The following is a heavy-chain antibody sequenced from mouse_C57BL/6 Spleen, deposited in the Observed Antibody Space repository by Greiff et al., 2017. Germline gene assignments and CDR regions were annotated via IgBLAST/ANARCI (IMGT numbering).Heavy chain of an antibody. V-gene: IGHV1-69*01. Sequence: QVQLQQPGAELVMPGASVKLSCKASGYTFTSYWMHWVKQRPGQGLEWIGEIDPSDSYTTYNQKYKGKSTLTVDKASSTAYMQLSSLTSEDSAVYYCARFHDDGSSYKGYFDVWGTGTTVTVSS. CDR3: ARFHDDGSSYKGYFDV. CDR2: IDPSDSYT. CDR1: GYTFTSYW. D-gene: IGHD1-1*01. J-gene: IGHJ1*03.